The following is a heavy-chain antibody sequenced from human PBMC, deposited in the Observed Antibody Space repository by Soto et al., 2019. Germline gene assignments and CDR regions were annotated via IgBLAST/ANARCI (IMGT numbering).Heavy chain of an antibody. CDR1: GGSFSGYY. Sequence: SETLSLTCAVYGGSFSGYYWSWISQPPGKGLEGIGEINHSGSTNYNPSLKSRVTISVDTSKNQFSLKLSSVTVADTAVYYCARGRGRYCSSTSCYALWTYYYYGMDVWGQGTTVTVSS. CDR3: ARGRGRYCSSTSCYALWTYYYYGMDV. CDR2: INHSGST. D-gene: IGHD2-2*01. J-gene: IGHJ6*02. V-gene: IGHV4-34*01.